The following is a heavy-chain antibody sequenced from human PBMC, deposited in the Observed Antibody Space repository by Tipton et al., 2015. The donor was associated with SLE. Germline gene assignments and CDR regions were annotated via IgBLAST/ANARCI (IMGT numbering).Heavy chain of an antibody. V-gene: IGHV3-21*01. Sequence: GSLRLSCAASGFTFSSYSMNWVRQAPGKGLEWVSSISSSSSYIYYADSVKGRFTISRDNSKNTLYLQMNSLRAEDTAMYYCAKDRGSYYAFDYWGQGTLVTFPS. CDR2: ISSSSSYI. CDR1: GFTFSSYS. D-gene: IGHD1-26*01. J-gene: IGHJ4*02. CDR3: AKDRGSYYAFDY.